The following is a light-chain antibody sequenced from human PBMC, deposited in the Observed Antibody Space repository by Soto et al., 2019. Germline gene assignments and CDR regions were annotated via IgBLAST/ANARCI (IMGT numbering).Light chain of an antibody. V-gene: IGKV3-15*01. CDR1: QSVSSN. J-gene: IGKJ4*01. Sequence: EIVMTQSPATLSVSPGERATLSCRASQSVSSNLAWYQQKPGQAPRLLIYGASTRATGIPARFSGSGSGTEVTLTISSPEAEDFAVYYCQQYNNWPPGTFGGGTKVEIK. CDR2: GAS. CDR3: QQYNNWPPGT.